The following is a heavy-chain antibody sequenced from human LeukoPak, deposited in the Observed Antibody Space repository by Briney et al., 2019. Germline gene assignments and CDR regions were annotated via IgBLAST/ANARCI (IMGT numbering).Heavy chain of an antibody. CDR3: ASSSGWYGVYGMDV. Sequence: ASVKVSCKASGYTFTSYYMHWVRQAPGQGLEWMGWINPNSGGTNYAQKFQGRVTMTRDTSISTAYMELSRLRSDDTAVYYCASSSGWYGVYGMDVWGQGTTVTVSS. J-gene: IGHJ6*02. D-gene: IGHD6-19*01. CDR2: INPNSGGT. V-gene: IGHV1-2*02. CDR1: GYTFTSYY.